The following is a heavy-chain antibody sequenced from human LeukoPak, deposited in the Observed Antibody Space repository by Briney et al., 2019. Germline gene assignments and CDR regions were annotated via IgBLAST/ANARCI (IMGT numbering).Heavy chain of an antibody. CDR2: ISSSGGTI. CDR3: ARVVVPAALDY. V-gene: IGHV3-48*04. D-gene: IGHD2-2*01. CDR1: GFTFSSYS. Sequence: GGSLRLSCAASGFTFSSYSMNWVRQAPGKGLEWVSYISSSGGTIYYADSLKGRFAISRDNAKNSLFLQMNSLRAEDTAVYYCARVVVPAALDYWGQGTLVTVSS. J-gene: IGHJ4*02.